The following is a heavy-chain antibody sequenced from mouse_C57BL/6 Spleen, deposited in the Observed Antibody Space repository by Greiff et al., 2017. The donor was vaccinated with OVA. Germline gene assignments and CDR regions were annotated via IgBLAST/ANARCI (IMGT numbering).Heavy chain of an antibody. Sequence: VQLQQPGAELVKPGASVKMSCKASGYTFTSYWITWVKQRPGQGLAWIGDIYPGSGSTNYNEKFKSKATLTVDTSSSTAYMQLSSLTSEDSAVYYCARWDYDEGSWFAYWGQGTLVTVSA. V-gene: IGHV1-55*01. CDR1: GYTFTSYW. J-gene: IGHJ3*01. CDR3: ARWDYDEGSWFAY. D-gene: IGHD2-4*01. CDR2: IYPGSGST.